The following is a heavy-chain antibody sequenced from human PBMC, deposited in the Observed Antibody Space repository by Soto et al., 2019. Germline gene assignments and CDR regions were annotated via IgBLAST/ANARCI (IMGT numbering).Heavy chain of an antibody. V-gene: IGHV1-18*01. J-gene: IGHJ4*02. D-gene: IGHD1-26*01. Sequence: QVQLVQSGAEVKSPGASVKVSCKASGYTFSNNGINWVRQAPGQGLEWMGWISAYTGNTKYAKSFQGRVTMTTDTSTSTAYLELRTLRYDDTAVYYCARKGGEWEPADYWGQGTLVTVSS. CDR2: ISAYTGNT. CDR3: ARKGGEWEPADY. CDR1: GYTFSNNG.